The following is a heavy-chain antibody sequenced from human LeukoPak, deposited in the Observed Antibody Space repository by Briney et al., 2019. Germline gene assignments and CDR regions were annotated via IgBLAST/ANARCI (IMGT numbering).Heavy chain of an antibody. CDR1: GFTVSSYF. CDR3: ARDDVPVI. V-gene: IGHV3-66*01. D-gene: IGHD2/OR15-2a*01. CDR2: TYRSGTT. Sequence: GGSLRLSCAASGFTVSSYFVSWFRQAPGKWLEWVSLTYRSGTTDYPDTVKSRFSVCRGDSKKTVYRQMISLRAEDTAVYDCARDDVPVIWGQGTLVSVSS. J-gene: IGHJ4*02.